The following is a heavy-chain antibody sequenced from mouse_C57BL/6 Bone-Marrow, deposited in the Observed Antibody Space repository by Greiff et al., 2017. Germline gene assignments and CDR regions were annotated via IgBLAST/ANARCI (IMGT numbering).Heavy chain of an antibody. CDR3: ARGGIYYDYDPDY. CDR1: GYTFTGYW. Sequence: QVQLQQSGAELMKPGASVKLSCKATGYTFTGYWIEWVKQRPGHGLEWIGEILPGSGSPNYNETFKGKATFTADTSSNTAYMQLSSLTTEDSAIYYCARGGIYYDYDPDYWGQGTTLTVSS. J-gene: IGHJ2*01. D-gene: IGHD2-4*01. CDR2: ILPGSGSP. V-gene: IGHV1-9*01.